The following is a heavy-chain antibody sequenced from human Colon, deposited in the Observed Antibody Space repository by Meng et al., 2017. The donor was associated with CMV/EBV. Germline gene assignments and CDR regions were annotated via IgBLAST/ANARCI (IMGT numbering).Heavy chain of an antibody. CDR2: VYISGNT. Sequence: QVRLRESGPGLVKPSQTLSLTSTVTVASITSDDWCWIRQPAGKGLEWIARVYISGNTSYNPSLKSRVTMSIETSKTQLSLNIMSVTAADTAVYYCARDSNLSGLAYWGQGTLVTVSS. CDR1: VASITSDD. CDR3: ARDSNLSGLAY. J-gene: IGHJ4*02. D-gene: IGHD3-10*01. V-gene: IGHV4-4*07.